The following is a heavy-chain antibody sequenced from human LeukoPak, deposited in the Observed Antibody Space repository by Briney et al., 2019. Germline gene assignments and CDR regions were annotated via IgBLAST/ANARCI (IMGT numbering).Heavy chain of an antibody. CDR1: GGSISSSSYY. D-gene: IGHD4-17*01. V-gene: IGHV4-61*05. J-gene: IGHJ3*02. CDR2: IYYSGST. Sequence: SETLSLTCAVSGGSISSSSYYWSWIRQPPGKGLEWIGYIYYSGSTNYNPSLKSRVTISVDTSKNQFSLKLSSVTAADTAVYYCATTVTTSDDAFDIWGQGTMVTVSS. CDR3: ATTVTTSDDAFDI.